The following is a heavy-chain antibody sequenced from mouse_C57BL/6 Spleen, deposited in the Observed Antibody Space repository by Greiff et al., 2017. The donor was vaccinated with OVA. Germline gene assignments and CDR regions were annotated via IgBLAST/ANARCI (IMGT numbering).Heavy chain of an antibody. V-gene: IGHV1-9*01. D-gene: IGHD1-3*01. Sequence: QVQLQQSGAELVKPGASVKLSCKATGYTFTSYWIDWVKQRPGQGLEWIGEILPGSGSTNYNQKFKGKATFTADTSSNTAYMQLSSLTTEDSAIYYCARTIYPYDYFAMDYWGQGTSVTVSS. CDR3: ARTIYPYDYFAMDY. CDR1: GYTFTSYW. CDR2: ILPGSGST. J-gene: IGHJ4*01.